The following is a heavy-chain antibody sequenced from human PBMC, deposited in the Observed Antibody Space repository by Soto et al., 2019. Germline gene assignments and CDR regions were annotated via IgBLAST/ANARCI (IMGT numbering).Heavy chain of an antibody. CDR2: IYYSGST. CDR3: ASRGGYYYGSGSYRPYYYGMDV. J-gene: IGHJ6*02. CDR1: GGSISSSSYY. Sequence: SETLSLTCTVSGGSISSSSYYWGWIRQPPGKGLEWIGSIYYSGSTYYNPSLKSRVTISVDTSKNQFSLKLSSVTAADTAVYYCASRGGYYYGSGSYRPYYYGMDVWGQGTTVTVS. V-gene: IGHV4-39*01. D-gene: IGHD3-10*01.